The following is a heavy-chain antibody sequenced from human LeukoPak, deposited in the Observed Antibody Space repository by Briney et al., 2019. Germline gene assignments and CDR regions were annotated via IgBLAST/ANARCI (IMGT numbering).Heavy chain of an antibody. CDR2: IKQDRSEK. CDR3: ARAPVAGDY. D-gene: IGHD6-19*01. CDR1: GSTFTNYW. V-gene: IGHV3-7*01. J-gene: IGHJ4*02. Sequence: GGSLRLSCAASGSTFTNYWMSWVRQAPGKGLELVANIKQDRSEKYYVDSVKGRFTISRDNAKNSLYLQMNSLRAEDTAVYYCARAPVAGDYWGQGTLVTVSS.